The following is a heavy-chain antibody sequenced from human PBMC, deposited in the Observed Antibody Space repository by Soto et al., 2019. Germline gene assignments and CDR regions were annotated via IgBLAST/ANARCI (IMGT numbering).Heavy chain of an antibody. Sequence: ASVKVSCKVSGYTLTELSMHWVRQAPGKGLEWMGGFDPEDGETIYAQKFQGRVTMTEDTSTDTAYMELSSLRSEDTAVYYCATGEDYYNSSASYYIDTRGQRNLLPISS. CDR3: ATGEDYYNSSASYYIDT. CDR1: GYTLTELS. D-gene: IGHD3-22*01. V-gene: IGHV1-24*01. CDR2: FDPEDGET. J-gene: IGHJ4*01.